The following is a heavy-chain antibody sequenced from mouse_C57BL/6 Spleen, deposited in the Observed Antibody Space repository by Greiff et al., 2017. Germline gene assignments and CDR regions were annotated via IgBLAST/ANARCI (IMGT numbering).Heavy chain of an antibody. V-gene: IGHV1-55*01. CDR1: GYTFTSYW. CDR2: IYPGSGST. D-gene: IGHD2-4*01. Sequence: VQLQQPGAELVKPGASVKMSCKASGYTFTSYWITWVKQRPGQGLEWIGDIYPGSGSTNYNEKFKSKATLTVDTSSSTAYMQLSSLTSEDSAVYYCARNDYDEGGYAMDYWGQGTSGTVSS. CDR3: ARNDYDEGGYAMDY. J-gene: IGHJ4*01.